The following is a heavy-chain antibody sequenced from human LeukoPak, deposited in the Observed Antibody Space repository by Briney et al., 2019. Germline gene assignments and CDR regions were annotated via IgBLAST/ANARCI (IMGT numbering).Heavy chain of an antibody. J-gene: IGHJ4*02. D-gene: IGHD1-7*01. CDR1: GFTFSNYA. Sequence: GRSLRLSCAASGFTFSNYAMHWVRQAPGKGLEWVAIISYDGINKYYADSVKGRFTISRDNSKNMFYLQMSSLRAEDTALYYCARDRVPGTSPKMDYWGQGTLVTVSS. CDR2: ISYDGINK. CDR3: ARDRVPGTSPKMDY. V-gene: IGHV3-30-3*01.